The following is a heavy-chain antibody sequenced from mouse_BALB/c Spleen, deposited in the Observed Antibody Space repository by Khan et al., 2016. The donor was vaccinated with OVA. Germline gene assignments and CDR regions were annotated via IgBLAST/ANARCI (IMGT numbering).Heavy chain of an antibody. Sequence: EVQGVESGGGLVKPGGSLKLSCAASGFTFSTYALSWVRQTPEKRLEWVASIRSGGTTYYPDLLKGRFTISRDNARNLLFLQMSSLRSEDTSMYSGAREVYGSNDAWFAYWGQGTLVTVSA. CDR1: GFTFSTYA. V-gene: IGHV5-6-5*01. CDR3: AREVYGSNDAWFAY. J-gene: IGHJ3*01. D-gene: IGHD1-1*01. CDR2: IRSGGTT.